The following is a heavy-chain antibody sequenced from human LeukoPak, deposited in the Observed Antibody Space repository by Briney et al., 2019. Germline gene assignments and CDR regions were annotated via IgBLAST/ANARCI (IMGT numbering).Heavy chain of an antibody. CDR2: VYYSGST. J-gene: IGHJ4*02. CDR3: ARGVRWFDY. Sequence: SETLSLTCTVSGGSINSYYWSWIRQPPGKGLEWIGYVYYSGSTNYNPSLKSRVTISVDTSKNQFSLKLSSVTAADTAVYYCARGVRWFDYWGQGTLVTVSS. V-gene: IGHV4-59*12. CDR1: GGSINSYY. D-gene: IGHD4-23*01.